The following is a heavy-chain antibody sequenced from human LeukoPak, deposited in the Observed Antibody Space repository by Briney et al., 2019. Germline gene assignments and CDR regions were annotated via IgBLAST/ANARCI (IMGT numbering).Heavy chain of an antibody. CDR2: IKQDGSEK. CDR3: ARGAGVGSYVPFDL. J-gene: IGHJ4*02. Sequence: GGSLRLSCAASGFTFSSYWMSWVRQAPGKGLEWVANIKQDGSEKYYVDSVKGRFTISRDNARNSVYLQMDSLRGDDTAVYYCARGAGVGSYVPFDLWGQGALVIVSS. CDR1: GFTFSSYW. D-gene: IGHD3-16*01. V-gene: IGHV3-7*04.